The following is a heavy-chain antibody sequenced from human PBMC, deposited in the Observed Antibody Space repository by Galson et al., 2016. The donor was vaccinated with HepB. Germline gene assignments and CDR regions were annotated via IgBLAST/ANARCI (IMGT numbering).Heavy chain of an antibody. CDR3: ARDASGSRADFDY. CDR2: IWHDGSQK. CDR1: GFTFSDYG. Sequence: SLRLSCAASGFTFSDYGMHWVRQPPGKGLEWVASIWHDGSQKFYADSVKGRFTISRDNSKNTVHLQMNSLRAVDKAVYYCARDASGSRADFDYWGQGIPVTVSS. D-gene: IGHD3-10*01. V-gene: IGHV3-33*01. J-gene: IGHJ4*02.